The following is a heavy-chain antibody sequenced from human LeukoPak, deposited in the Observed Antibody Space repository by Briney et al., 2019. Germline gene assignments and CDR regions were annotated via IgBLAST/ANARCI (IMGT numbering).Heavy chain of an antibody. Sequence: PSETLSLTCTVSNGSISSHNSYWSWIRQPAGKGLEWIGRIYTSGSTNYNPSLKSRVTMSVDTSKNQFSLKLSSVTAADTAVYYCARDFPPPEWGQGTLVTVSS. CDR2: IYTSGST. CDR1: NGSISSHNSY. V-gene: IGHV4-61*02. CDR3: ARDFPPPE. J-gene: IGHJ4*02.